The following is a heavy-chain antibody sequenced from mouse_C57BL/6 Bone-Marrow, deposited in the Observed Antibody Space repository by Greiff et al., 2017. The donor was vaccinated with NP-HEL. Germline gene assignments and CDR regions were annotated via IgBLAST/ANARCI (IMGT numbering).Heavy chain of an antibody. V-gene: IGHV5-4*01. Sequence: EVKLVESGGGLVKPGGSLKLSCAASGFTFSSYAMSWVRQTPEKRLEWVATISDGGSYTYYPDNVKGRFTISRDNAKNNLYLQLSHLKSEDTAMYYCARDRNLYSNEDFDYWGQGTTLTVSS. CDR2: ISDGGSYT. D-gene: IGHD2-5*01. J-gene: IGHJ2*01. CDR1: GFTFSSYA. CDR3: ARDRNLYSNEDFDY.